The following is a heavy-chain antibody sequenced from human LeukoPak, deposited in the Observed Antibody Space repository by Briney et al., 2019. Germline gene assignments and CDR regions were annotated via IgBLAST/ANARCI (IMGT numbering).Heavy chain of an antibody. J-gene: IGHJ4*02. CDR1: GGSISSYY. V-gene: IGHV4-59*01. CDR2: IYYSGST. D-gene: IGHD6-13*01. CDR3: ARATGSSWYSY. Sequence: SETLSLTCTVSGGSISSYYWSWIRQPPGKGLEWIGYIYYSGSTNYNPSLKSRVTISVDTSKNQFSLKLSSVTAADTAVYYCARATGSSWYSYWGQGTLVTVSS.